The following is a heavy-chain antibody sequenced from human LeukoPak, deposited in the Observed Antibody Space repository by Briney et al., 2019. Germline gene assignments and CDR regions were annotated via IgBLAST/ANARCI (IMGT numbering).Heavy chain of an antibody. CDR3: ARVGDHFHWNLDL. V-gene: IGHV3-53*01. Sequence: PGGSLRLSCAASGFTVSTYYMNWVRQAPGKGQEWVSIIYSGATTYYADSVKGRFTISRDTSKNTVSLQMNSLRAEDTAVYFCARVGDHFHWNLDLWGRGTLVTV. D-gene: IGHD3-3*02. J-gene: IGHJ2*01. CDR1: GFTVSTYY. CDR2: IYSGATT.